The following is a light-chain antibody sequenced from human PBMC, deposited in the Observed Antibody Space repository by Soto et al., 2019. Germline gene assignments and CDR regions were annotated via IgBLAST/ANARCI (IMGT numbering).Light chain of an antibody. J-gene: IGKJ4*01. V-gene: IGKV1-12*01. CDR2: AAT. Sequence: DIQMTQSPPSLSASVGDRVTIICRASQDISSWVAWYQQKPGKAPKLLISAATNLQGGVPRRFSGSGSGTDFTLIISSLQPEDVATYFCQQGDSFPFTFGGGTKVDIK. CDR1: QDISSW. CDR3: QQGDSFPFT.